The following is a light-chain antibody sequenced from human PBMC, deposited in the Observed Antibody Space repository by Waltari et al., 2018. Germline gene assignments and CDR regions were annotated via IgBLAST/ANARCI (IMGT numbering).Light chain of an antibody. CDR2: VAS. V-gene: IGKV1-39*01. Sequence: IQMTQSPSSLSASVGDRVTITCRASQSISSSLNWYQQIPGKAPKLLIYVASNLQSGVPSRFSGSGSGTDFSLTISSLQPEDVAVYYCQQYFSAPYTFGQGTKLEIK. CDR3: QQYFSAPYT. CDR1: QSISSS. J-gene: IGKJ2*01.